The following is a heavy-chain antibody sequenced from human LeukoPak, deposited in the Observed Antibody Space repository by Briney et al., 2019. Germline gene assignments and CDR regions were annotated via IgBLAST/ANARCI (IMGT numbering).Heavy chain of an antibody. D-gene: IGHD5-12*01. CDR1: GGSFSGYY. V-gene: IGHV4-34*01. CDR2: INHSGST. Sequence: TSETLSLTCAVYGGSFSGYYWSWIRQPPGKGLEWIGEINHSGSTNYNPSLKSRVTISVDTSKNQFSLKLSSVTAADTAVYYCARHFRVGWLRFGRNYFDYWGQGTLVTVSS. J-gene: IGHJ4*02. CDR3: ARHFRVGWLRFGRNYFDY.